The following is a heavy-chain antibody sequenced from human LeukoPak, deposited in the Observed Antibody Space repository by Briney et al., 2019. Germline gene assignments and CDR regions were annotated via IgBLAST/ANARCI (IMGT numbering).Heavy chain of an antibody. Sequence: GGSLRLSCAASGFTFSAYEMNWVRQAPGKGLEWVGRIKSKIDGGTTDYGAPVKGRFTISRDDSKNTLYLQMNSLKSEDTAVYYCTTIRGFCSGRSCLGYWGQGTLVTVSS. J-gene: IGHJ4*02. V-gene: IGHV3-15*01. D-gene: IGHD2-15*01. CDR2: IKSKIDGGTT. CDR3: TTIRGFCSGRSCLGY. CDR1: GFTFSAYE.